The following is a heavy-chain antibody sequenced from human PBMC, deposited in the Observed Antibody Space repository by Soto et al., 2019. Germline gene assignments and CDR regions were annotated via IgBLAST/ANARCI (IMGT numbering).Heavy chain of an antibody. J-gene: IGHJ4*02. CDR1: GFTFAHYA. V-gene: IGHV3-23*05. CDR3: VTWRSAHFDY. CDR2: IDGPTTNT. Sequence: PGGSLRLSCAASGFTFAHYAMMWARQAPGRGLEWVSTIDGPTTNTHYIDSVKGRFFISRDNAINTVYLQMNGLRAENTAVYYCVTWRSAHFDYWGRGTLVTVSS.